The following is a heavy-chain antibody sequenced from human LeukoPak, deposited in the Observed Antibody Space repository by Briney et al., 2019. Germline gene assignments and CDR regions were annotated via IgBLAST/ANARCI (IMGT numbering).Heavy chain of an antibody. Sequence: ASVKVSCKSSGYTFTTYGVTWVRQAPGQGLEWMGWISTYNGNTNYAQKLQGRVTMTTDTSTSTAYMELRSLRSDDTAMYYCARDRMDTGTYFDYWGQGTLVTVSS. V-gene: IGHV1-18*01. CDR2: ISTYNGNT. D-gene: IGHD5-18*01. CDR3: ARDRMDTGTYFDY. CDR1: GYTFTTYG. J-gene: IGHJ4*02.